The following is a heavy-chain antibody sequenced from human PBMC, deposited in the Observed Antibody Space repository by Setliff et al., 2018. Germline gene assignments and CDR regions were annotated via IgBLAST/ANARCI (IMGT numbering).Heavy chain of an antibody. J-gene: IGHJ4*02. V-gene: IGHV1-18*01. D-gene: IGHD3-10*01. CDR3: ARVESMVRGKNILRHFDY. Sequence: GASVKVSCKASGYTFNNYGVAWVRQAPGQGLDWMGRVTIYNGNTKYAQNLQGRLTLSTDRSTNTVYMELGSLTTDDTAIYYCARVESMVRGKNILRHFDYWGQGTQVTVSS. CDR2: VTIYNGNT. CDR1: GYTFNNYG.